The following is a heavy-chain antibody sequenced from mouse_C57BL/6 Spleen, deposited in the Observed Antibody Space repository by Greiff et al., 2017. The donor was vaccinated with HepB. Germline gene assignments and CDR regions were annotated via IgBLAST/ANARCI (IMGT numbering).Heavy chain of an antibody. CDR3: ARQGGSGYFDY. D-gene: IGHD1-1*02. V-gene: IGHV5-6*01. J-gene: IGHJ2*01. CDR2: ISSGGSYT. CDR1: GFTFSSYG. Sequence: EVQLKESGGDLVKPGGSLKLSCAASGFTFSSYGMSWVRQTPDKRLEWVATISSGGSYTYYPDSVKGRFTISRDNAKNTLHLQMSSLKSEDTAMYYCARQGGSGYFDYWGQGTTLTVSS.